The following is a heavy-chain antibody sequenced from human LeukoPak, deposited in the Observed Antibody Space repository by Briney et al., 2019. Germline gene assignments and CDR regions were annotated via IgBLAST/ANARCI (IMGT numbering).Heavy chain of an antibody. J-gene: IGHJ4*02. Sequence: RGSLRLSCAASEFTLGSYAMSWVRQAPGKGLEWVSGISANAANTHYAESVRGRFIISRDNSKNTLYLQMNSVASVDTTLYVSTRYNYPDSTGPFHWGQGTLVTVSS. CDR3: TRYNYPDSTGPFH. D-gene: IGHD3-22*01. V-gene: IGHV3-23*01. CDR2: ISANAANT. CDR1: EFTLGSYA.